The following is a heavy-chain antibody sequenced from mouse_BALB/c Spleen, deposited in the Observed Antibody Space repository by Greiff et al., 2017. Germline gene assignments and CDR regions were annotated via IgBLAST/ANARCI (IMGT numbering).Heavy chain of an antibody. D-gene: IGHD1-1*02. V-gene: IGHV1-5*01. CDR1: GYSFTSYW. J-gene: IGHJ2*01. CDR3: TREESGRGGYYFDD. Sequence: EVQLQQSVTVLARPGASVKMSCKASGYSFTSYWMHWVKQRPGQGLEWIGAIYPGNSDTSYNQKFKGKAKLTAVTSASTAYMELSSLTNEDSAVYYGTREESGRGGYYFDDWGQGTTLTVSS. CDR2: IYPGNSDT.